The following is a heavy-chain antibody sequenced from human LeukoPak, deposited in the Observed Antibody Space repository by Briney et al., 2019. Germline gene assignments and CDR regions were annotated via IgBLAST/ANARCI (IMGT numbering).Heavy chain of an antibody. CDR2: INPSGSST. D-gene: IGHD5-18*01. J-gene: IGHJ4*02. V-gene: IGHV1-46*04. CDR1: GYTFSSYY. Sequence: ASVKVSCKASGYTFSSYYMHWVRQAPGQGLEWVGIINPSGSSTTYAQKLQGRVTLTRDTSTSTLYMELSSLRSEDTAVYYCARRPLDSYGYDYWGQGTLATVSS. CDR3: ARRPLDSYGYDY.